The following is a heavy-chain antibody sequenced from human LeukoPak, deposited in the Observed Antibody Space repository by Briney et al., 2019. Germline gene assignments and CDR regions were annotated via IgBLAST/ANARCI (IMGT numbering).Heavy chain of an antibody. J-gene: IGHJ5*02. V-gene: IGHV4-4*07. CDR3: AREQGIVETQLRWFDP. Sequence: SETLSLTCTVSGGSISSYYWSWIRQPAGKGLEWIGRIYTSGSTNYNPSLKSRVTMSVDTSKNQFSLKLSSVTAADTAVYYCAREQGIVETQLRWFDPWGQGTLVTVSS. D-gene: IGHD2-15*01. CDR2: IYTSGST. CDR1: GGSISSYY.